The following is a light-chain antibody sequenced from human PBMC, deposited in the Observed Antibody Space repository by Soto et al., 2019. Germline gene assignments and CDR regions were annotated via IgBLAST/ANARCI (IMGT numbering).Light chain of an antibody. CDR1: QDIRGA. Sequence: AIQLTQSPSSLSASVGDRVTITCRASQDIRGALAWYQQKPAKPPKLLIFDVSSLQSGVPSRFSGSGSGTDFTLTISSLQAEDFATYYCQQFNTYPITCGQGTRLEIK. CDR2: DVS. CDR3: QQFNTYPIT. J-gene: IGKJ5*01. V-gene: IGKV1-13*02.